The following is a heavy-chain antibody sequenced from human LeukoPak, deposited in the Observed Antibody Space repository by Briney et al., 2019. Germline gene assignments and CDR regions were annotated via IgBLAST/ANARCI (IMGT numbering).Heavy chain of an antibody. V-gene: IGHV3-9*01. D-gene: IGHD5-24*01. J-gene: IGHJ3*02. CDR3: AKDNRDGYNFDAFDI. Sequence: GGSLRLSCAASGFTFDDYAMHWVRQAPGKGLEWVSGISWNSGSIGYADSVKGRLTISRDNAKNPQYLQMNSLRAEDTALYYCAKDNRDGYNFDAFDIWGQGTMVTVSS. CDR2: ISWNSGSI. CDR1: GFTFDDYA.